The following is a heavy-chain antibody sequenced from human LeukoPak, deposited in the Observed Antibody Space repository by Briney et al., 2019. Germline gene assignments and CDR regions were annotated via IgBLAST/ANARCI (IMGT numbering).Heavy chain of an antibody. CDR2: INPNSGGT. CDR3: ARDHIAAAADY. D-gene: IGHD6-13*01. CDR1: GYTFTSYY. V-gene: IGHV1-2*02. Sequence: GASVKVSCKASGYTFTSYYMHWVRQAPGQGLEWMGWINPNSGGTKYAQKFQGRVTITRDTSMSTAYMELSRLRSDDTAVYYCARDHIAAAADYWGQGTLVTVSS. J-gene: IGHJ4*02.